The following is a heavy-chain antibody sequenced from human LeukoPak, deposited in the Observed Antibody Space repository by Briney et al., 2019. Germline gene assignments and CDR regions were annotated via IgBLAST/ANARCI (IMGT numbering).Heavy chain of an antibody. Sequence: SVKVSCKASGGTFSXXAISWVRQAPGXXXXWMGRIIPILXIXXXXQKFQGRVTITADKSTSTAYMELSSLRSEDTAVYYCAREPSPGLRYFDWLPPGEYYYYGMDVWGQGTTVTVSS. CDR1: GGTFSXXA. D-gene: IGHD3-9*01. V-gene: IGHV1-69*04. CDR3: AREPSPGLRYFDWLPPGEYYYYGMDV. J-gene: IGHJ6*02. CDR2: IIPILXIX.